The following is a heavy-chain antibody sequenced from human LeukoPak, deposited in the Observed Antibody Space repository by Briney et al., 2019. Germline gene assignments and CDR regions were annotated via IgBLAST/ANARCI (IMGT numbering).Heavy chain of an antibody. V-gene: IGHV3-7*03. CDR2: IKQDGSEK. Sequence: GGSVRLSCAASGFTFSSYWMSWVRQAPGKGLEWVANIKQDGSEKYYVDSVKGRFTISRDNSKNTLSLQMNSLRAEDTAVYYCAKAVVAATPFDYWGQGTLVTVSS. CDR3: AKAVVAATPFDY. D-gene: IGHD2-15*01. CDR1: GFTFSSYW. J-gene: IGHJ4*02.